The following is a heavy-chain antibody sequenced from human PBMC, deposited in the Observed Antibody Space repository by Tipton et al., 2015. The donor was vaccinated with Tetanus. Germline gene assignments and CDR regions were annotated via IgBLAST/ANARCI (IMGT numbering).Heavy chain of an antibody. D-gene: IGHD3-9*01. CDR2: INPTDYQT. V-gene: IGHV5-51*01. Sequence: QLVQSGAEVKKPGESLKISCKPSGYNFTIYWIGWVRQMPGKGLERMGVINPTDYQTSYNPSFEGQVTISPDRSINTAYLQWSSLQTSDTAMYFCARRRSAILSGSYHWYFDIWGRGTLVTVSS. J-gene: IGHJ2*01. CDR1: GYNFTIYW. CDR3: ARRRSAILSGSYHWYFDI.